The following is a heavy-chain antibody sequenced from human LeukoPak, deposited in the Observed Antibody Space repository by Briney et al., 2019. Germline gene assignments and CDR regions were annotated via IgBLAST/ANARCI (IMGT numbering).Heavy chain of an antibody. Sequence: PGGSLRLSCAASGFTFSSYWMHWVRQAPGKRLVWVSRISSDGRGTTYADSVKGRFTISRDNAKNTLYLQMNSLRVEDAAVYYCARDRNWERYFDYWGQGTLVTVSS. CDR1: GFTFSSYW. V-gene: IGHV3-74*01. CDR2: ISSDGRGT. CDR3: ARDRNWERYFDY. D-gene: IGHD7-27*01. J-gene: IGHJ4*02.